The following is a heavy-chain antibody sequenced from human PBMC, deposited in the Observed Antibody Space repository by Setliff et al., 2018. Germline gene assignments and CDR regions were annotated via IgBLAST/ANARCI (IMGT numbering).Heavy chain of an antibody. CDR3: AKVLDTTGYYYFDF. Sequence: GGSLRLSCVASGYTFSSYAIHWVRQAPGKGLEWVALISWDGTKTSYADSVRGRFTISRDGSKSTFYLDMSSLRSEDTAVYYCAKVLDTTGYYYFDFWGQGTLVTAPQ. CDR1: GYTFSSYA. D-gene: IGHD3-22*01. J-gene: IGHJ4*02. CDR2: ISWDGTKT. V-gene: IGHV3-30*18.